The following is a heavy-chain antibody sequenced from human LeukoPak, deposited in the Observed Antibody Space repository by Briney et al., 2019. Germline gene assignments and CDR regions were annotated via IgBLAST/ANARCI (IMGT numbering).Heavy chain of an antibody. V-gene: IGHV1-18*01. J-gene: IGHJ4*02. CDR1: GYSFTSYA. CDR3: ARDPGLDYYGSGSYSYYFVS. D-gene: IGHD3-10*01. Sequence: ASVKASCKASGYSFTSYAITWVRHAPGQGLEWMGWINPYNGNTNYAQKLQGRVTMTTDTSTSTAYMDLRSLRSDDTAVYYCARDPGLDYYGSGSYSYYFVSWGPRTLVTVSS. CDR2: INPYNGNT.